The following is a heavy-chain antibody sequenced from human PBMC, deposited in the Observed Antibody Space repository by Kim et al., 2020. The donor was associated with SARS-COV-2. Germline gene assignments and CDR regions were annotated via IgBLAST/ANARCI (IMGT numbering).Heavy chain of an antibody. J-gene: IGHJ4*02. V-gene: IGHV3-30*18. D-gene: IGHD6-13*01. CDR2: ISYDGSNK. Sequence: GGSLRLSCAASGFTFSSYGMHWVRQAPGKGLEWVAVISYDGSNKYYADSVKGRFTISRDNSKNTLYLQMNSLRAEDTAVYYCAKGIAAAGKIRGIPDYWGQGTLVTVSS. CDR1: GFTFSSYG. CDR3: AKGIAAAGKIRGIPDY.